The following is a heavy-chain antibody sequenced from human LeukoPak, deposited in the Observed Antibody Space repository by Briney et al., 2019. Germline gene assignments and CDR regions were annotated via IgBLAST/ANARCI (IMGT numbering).Heavy chain of an antibody. CDR2: IIPIFGIA. V-gene: IGHV1-69*04. Sequence: SVKVSCKASGGTFSSYAISWVRQAPGQGLEWMGRIIPIFGIANYAQKFQGRVTITADKSTSTAYMELSSLRSEDTAVYYCATMDYYDSSGYKYYYYGMDVWGQGTTVTVSS. D-gene: IGHD3-22*01. CDR1: GGTFSSYA. J-gene: IGHJ6*02. CDR3: ATMDYYDSSGYKYYYYGMDV.